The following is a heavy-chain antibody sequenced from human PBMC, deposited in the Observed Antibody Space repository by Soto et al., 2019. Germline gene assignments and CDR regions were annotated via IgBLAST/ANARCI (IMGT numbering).Heavy chain of an antibody. V-gene: IGHV4-34*01. J-gene: IGHJ6*02. Sequence: PSETLSLTSAVYGGSFSGYYWSWIRQPPCKGLEWIGEINHNGSTNYDQSLNSRVTISVDTSKNQFSLKLSSVNAADTAVYYCARVRRRAGRQNYYYGMDVWGQGTTVTVSS. CDR3: ARVRRRAGRQNYYYGMDV. D-gene: IGHD6-13*01. CDR2: INHNGST. CDR1: GGSFSGYY.